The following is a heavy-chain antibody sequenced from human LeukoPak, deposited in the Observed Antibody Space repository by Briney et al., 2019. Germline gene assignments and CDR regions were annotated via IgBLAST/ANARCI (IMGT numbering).Heavy chain of an antibody. CDR1: GGSISSGGYS. CDR2: IYHSGST. CDR3: ARDPPYCSGGSCYYGIVYFQH. D-gene: IGHD2-15*01. V-gene: IGHV4-30-2*01. Sequence: PSETLSLTCAVSGGSISSGGYSWSWIRQPPGKGLEWIGYIYHSGSTYYNPSLKSRVTISVDTSKNQFSLKLSSVTAADTAVYYCARDPPYCSGGSCYYGIVYFQHWGQGTLVTVSS. J-gene: IGHJ1*01.